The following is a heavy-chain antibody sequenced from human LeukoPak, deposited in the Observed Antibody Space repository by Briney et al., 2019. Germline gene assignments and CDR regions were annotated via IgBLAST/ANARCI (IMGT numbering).Heavy chain of an antibody. J-gene: IGHJ4*02. Sequence: GGSLRLSCAASGITFSFYAMSWVRQAPGKGLEWVSGISGSGGSTNYADSVKGRFTISRDNSKSTLYLQMNSLRAEDTAVYYCAKDLRAMIVVVFDYWGQGTLVTVSS. V-gene: IGHV3-23*01. CDR1: GITFSFYA. D-gene: IGHD3-22*01. CDR2: ISGSGGST. CDR3: AKDLRAMIVVVFDY.